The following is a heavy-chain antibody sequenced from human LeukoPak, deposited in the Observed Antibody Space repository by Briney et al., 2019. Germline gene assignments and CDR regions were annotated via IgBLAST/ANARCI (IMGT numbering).Heavy chain of an antibody. Sequence: GGSLRLSCAASGFTLSSYGMHWVRQAPGKGLEWVAFIRYDGSNKYYADSVKGRFTISRDNSKNTLYLQMNSLRAEDTAVYYCAKDGYKLYYFDYWGQGTLVTVSS. D-gene: IGHD5-24*01. CDR2: IRYDGSNK. V-gene: IGHV3-30*02. CDR1: GFTLSSYG. CDR3: AKDGYKLYYFDY. J-gene: IGHJ4*02.